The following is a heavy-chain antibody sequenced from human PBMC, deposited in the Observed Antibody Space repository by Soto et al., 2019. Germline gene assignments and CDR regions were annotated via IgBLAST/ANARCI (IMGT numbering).Heavy chain of an antibody. CDR3: AKPNTGGYGDYDY. Sequence: EVQLLESGGGLVQPGGSLRLSCAASGFTFSSYAMSWVRQAPGKGLEWVSAISGSGGSTYYADSVKGRFTISRDNAKNTLYLHMNSLRAEDTAVYYCAKPNTGGYGDYDYWGQGTLVTVSS. V-gene: IGHV3-23*01. D-gene: IGHD4-17*01. CDR2: ISGSGGST. J-gene: IGHJ4*02. CDR1: GFTFSSYA.